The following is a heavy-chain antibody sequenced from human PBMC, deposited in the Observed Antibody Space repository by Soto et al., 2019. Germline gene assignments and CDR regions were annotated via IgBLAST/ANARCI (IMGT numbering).Heavy chain of an antibody. V-gene: IGHV1-8*02. CDR1: GFTFTTYD. J-gene: IGHJ6*04. CDR3: ATIGGNDFWSGYFPV. Sequence: ASVKVSCKATGFTFTTYDINWVRQGTGQGLEWMGWMNPNNGNTGYAKKFLGRVTMTRDTSISTAYMELSSLGSEDTAVYYCATIGGNDFWSGYFPVRGKGTTVTVSS. D-gene: IGHD3-3*01. CDR2: MNPNNGNT.